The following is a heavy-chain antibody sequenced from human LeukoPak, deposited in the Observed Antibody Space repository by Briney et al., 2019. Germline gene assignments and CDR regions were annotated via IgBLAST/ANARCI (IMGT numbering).Heavy chain of an antibody. V-gene: IGHV3-20*04. CDR1: GFTLDDYG. D-gene: IGHD3-3*01. CDR3: ARDGGTYYHFWSGYRP. Sequence: GGSLRLSCAASGFTLDDYGMSWFRQAPGKGLERVSGINWNGGSTGYADSVKGRFTISRDNAKNSVYLQMNSLRAEDTALYYCARDGGTYYHFWSGYRPWGQGTMVTVSS. CDR2: INWNGGST. J-gene: IGHJ3*01.